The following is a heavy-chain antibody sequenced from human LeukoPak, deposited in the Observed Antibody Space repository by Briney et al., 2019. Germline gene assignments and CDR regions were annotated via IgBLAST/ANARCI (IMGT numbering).Heavy chain of an antibody. CDR3: ARVCDSSGYEGDY. D-gene: IGHD3-22*01. J-gene: IGHJ4*02. V-gene: IGHV1-2*06. Sequence: ASVKVSCKASGYTFTGYYMHWVRQAPGQGLEWMGRINPNSGGTNYAQKFQGRVTMTRDTSISTAYMELSRLRSDDTAVYYCARVCDSSGYEGDYWGQGTLVTVSS. CDR1: GYTFTGYY. CDR2: INPNSGGT.